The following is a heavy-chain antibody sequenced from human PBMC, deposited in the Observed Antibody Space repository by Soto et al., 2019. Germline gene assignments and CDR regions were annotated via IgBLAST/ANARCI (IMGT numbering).Heavy chain of an antibody. Sequence: QVPLQESGAGLIKPSQTLSLTCTVSGGSFSSGGYYWSWIRQHPGKGLEWIADMFYSGTTYYHRSPMRLVTRSKETPKEQLALKLRSLTVSNTAVYNCARVTIFTVVYAVFAIWGQGIVVTVPS. CDR3: ARVTIFTVVYAVFAI. J-gene: IGHJ3*02. V-gene: IGHV4-31*01. CDR2: MFYSGTT. CDR1: GGSFSSGGYY. D-gene: IGHD2-8*02.